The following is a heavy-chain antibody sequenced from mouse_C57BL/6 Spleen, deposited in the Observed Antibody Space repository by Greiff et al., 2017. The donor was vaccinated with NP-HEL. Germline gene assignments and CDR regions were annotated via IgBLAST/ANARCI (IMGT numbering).Heavy chain of an antibody. D-gene: IGHD2-4*01. Sequence: QVQLQQPGAELVKPGASVKLSCKASGYTFTSYWMQWVKQRPGQGLEWIGEIDPSDSYTNYNQKFKGKATLTVDTSSSTAYMQLSSLTSEDSAVYYCASPYDYDGAMDYWGQGTSVTVSS. CDR3: ASPYDYDGAMDY. V-gene: IGHV1-50*01. CDR1: GYTFTSYW. J-gene: IGHJ4*01. CDR2: IDPSDSYT.